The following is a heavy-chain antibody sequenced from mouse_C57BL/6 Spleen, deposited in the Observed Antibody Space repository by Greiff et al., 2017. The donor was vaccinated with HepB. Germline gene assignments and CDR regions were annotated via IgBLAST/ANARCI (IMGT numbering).Heavy chain of an antibody. V-gene: IGHV1-81*01. D-gene: IGHD4-1*01. CDR2: IYPRSGNT. J-gene: IGHJ4*01. Sequence: VKLMESGAELARPGASVKLSCKASGYTFTSYGISWVKQRTGQGLEWIGEIYPRSGNTYYNEKFKGKATLTADKSSSTAYMELRSLTSEDSAVDFCAREELGRGAMDYWGQGTSVTVSS. CDR1: GYTFTSYG. CDR3: AREELGRGAMDY.